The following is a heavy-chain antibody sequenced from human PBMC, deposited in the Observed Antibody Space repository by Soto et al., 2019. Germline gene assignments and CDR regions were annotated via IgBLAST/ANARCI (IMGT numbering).Heavy chain of an antibody. CDR3: ASHDYGDLLSSLVHYGMDV. V-gene: IGHV3-23*01. CDR1: GFTFSSYA. Sequence: GGSLRLSCAASGFTFSSYAMSWVRQAPGKGLEWVSAISGSGGSTYYADSVKGRFTISRDNSKNTLYLQMNSLRAEDTAVYYCASHDYGDLLSSLVHYGMDVWGQGTTVTVSS. J-gene: IGHJ6*02. CDR2: ISGSGGST. D-gene: IGHD4-17*01.